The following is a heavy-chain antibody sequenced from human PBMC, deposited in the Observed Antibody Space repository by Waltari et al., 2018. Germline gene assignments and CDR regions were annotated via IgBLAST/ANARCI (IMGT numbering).Heavy chain of an antibody. Sequence: EVQVVESGGGLVQPGGSLRLSCAASGFTFRNYWMTGVGRAPGRGLEWVANINQDGNGLHYVDSVRGRFTISRDNAKNSMFLQMNSLRAEDTAVYYCARVPLPWYLDYWGQGTLVTVSS. V-gene: IGHV3-7*01. CDR2: INQDGNGL. J-gene: IGHJ4*02. CDR1: GFTFRNYW. CDR3: ARVPLPWYLDY.